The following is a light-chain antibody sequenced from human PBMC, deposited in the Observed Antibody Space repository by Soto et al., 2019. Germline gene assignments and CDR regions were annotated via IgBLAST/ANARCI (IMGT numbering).Light chain of an antibody. V-gene: IGKV3-20*01. CDR3: HQYAHSPLT. CDR1: QSVTRNF. CDR2: DVS. J-gene: IGKJ4*01. Sequence: EIVLTQSPGTLSLSPGESATLSCMSSQSVTRNFFALFQHKPGQAPRLLIYDVSRRATGIPDRFSAIGSGTDFPLNVSRLEPEDFAVYYCHQYAHSPLTCGGGTKVETK.